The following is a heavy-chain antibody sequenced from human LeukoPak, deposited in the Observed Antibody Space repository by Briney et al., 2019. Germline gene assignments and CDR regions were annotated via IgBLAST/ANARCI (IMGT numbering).Heavy chain of an antibody. CDR1: GYSFTFYW. J-gene: IGHJ4*02. CDR3: ARREAYCSSTSCRPFDY. CDR2: IDPSDSYT. D-gene: IGHD2-2*01. V-gene: IGHV5-10-1*01. Sequence: GESLKISCKSSGYSFTFYWISWVRQMPGKGLERMGRIDPSDSYTNYSPSFQGHVTISADKSISTAYLQWSSLKASDTAMYYCARREAYCSSTSCRPFDYWGQGTLVTVSS.